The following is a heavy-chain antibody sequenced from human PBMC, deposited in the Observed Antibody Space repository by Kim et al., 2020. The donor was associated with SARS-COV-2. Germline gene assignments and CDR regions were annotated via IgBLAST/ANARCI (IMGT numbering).Heavy chain of an antibody. D-gene: IGHD3-16*01. CDR3: AGHGGSSS. V-gene: IGHV3-23*01. J-gene: IGHJ5*02. CDR2: GTT. Sequence: GTTYYADAVKCRFTISRDNSRNTAYLQMHSLRAEDTAVYYCAGHGGSSSWGLGTLVTVSS.